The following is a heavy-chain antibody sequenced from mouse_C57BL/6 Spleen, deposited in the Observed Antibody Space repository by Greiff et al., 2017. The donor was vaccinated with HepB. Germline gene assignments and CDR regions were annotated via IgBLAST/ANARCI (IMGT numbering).Heavy chain of an antibody. D-gene: IGHD2-4*01. CDR3: ARPLSYYDYDDDYFDY. CDR2: IYPRSGNT. J-gene: IGHJ2*01. Sequence: IQLQQSGAELARPGASVKLSCKASGYTFTSYGISWVKQRTGQGLEWIGEIYPRSGNTYYNEKFKGKATLTADKSSSTAYMELRSLTSEDSAVFFCARPLSYYDYDDDYFDYWGQGTTLTVSS. V-gene: IGHV1-81*01. CDR1: GYTFTSYG.